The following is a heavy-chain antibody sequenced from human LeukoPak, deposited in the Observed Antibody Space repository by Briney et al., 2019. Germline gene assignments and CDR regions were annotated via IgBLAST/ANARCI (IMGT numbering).Heavy chain of an antibody. CDR3: ARDTNGWELLAYYYYGMDV. D-gene: IGHD1-26*01. J-gene: IGHJ6*02. Sequence: GGSLRLSCAASGFTFSSYGMHWVRQAPGKGLEWVALIWYDGSNRYYSDSVKGRFTISRDNAKNSLYLQMNSLRAEDTAVYYCARDTNGWELLAYYYYGMDVWGQGTTVTVSS. CDR2: IWYDGSNR. V-gene: IGHV3-33*01. CDR1: GFTFSSYG.